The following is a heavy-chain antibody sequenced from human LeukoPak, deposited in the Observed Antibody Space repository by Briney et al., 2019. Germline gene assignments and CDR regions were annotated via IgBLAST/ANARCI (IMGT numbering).Heavy chain of an antibody. Sequence: ASVKVSCTASGYTFTSYDINWVRQATGQGLEWMGWMNPNSGNTGYAQKFQGRVTMTRNTSISTAYMELSSLRSEDTAVYYCASPTTNYCGSTSCSLGYWGQGTLVNVSS. CDR1: GYTFTSYD. D-gene: IGHD2-2*01. CDR3: ASPTTNYCGSTSCSLGY. J-gene: IGHJ4*02. CDR2: MNPNSGNT. V-gene: IGHV1-8*01.